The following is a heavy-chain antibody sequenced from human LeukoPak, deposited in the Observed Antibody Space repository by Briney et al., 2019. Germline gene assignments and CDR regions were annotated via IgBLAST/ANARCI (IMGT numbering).Heavy chain of an antibody. Sequence: PGGSLRLSCAASGFTFSNYEMNWVRQAPGEGLEWISYLTTSGSTKYYADSVKGRFTISRDNAKNSLFLQMNSLRAEDTAVYYCARDRDPGYYDTNGYRRVNAFDSWGQGTMVTVSS. CDR1: GFTFSNYE. J-gene: IGHJ3*02. CDR2: LTTSGSTK. CDR3: ARDRDPGYYDTNGYRRVNAFDS. V-gene: IGHV3-48*03. D-gene: IGHD3-22*01.